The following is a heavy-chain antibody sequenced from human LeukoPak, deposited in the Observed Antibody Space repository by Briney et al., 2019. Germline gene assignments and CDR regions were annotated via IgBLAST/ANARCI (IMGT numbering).Heavy chain of an antibody. V-gene: IGHV4-34*01. D-gene: IGHD1-14*01. Sequence: PSETLSLTCAVYGGSFSGYYWSGIRQPPGKGLEGIGEINHSGSTNYNPSLKSRVTISVDTSKNQFSLKLSSVTAADTAVYYCAIGGNRAPYYYYMDVWGKGTTVTVSS. J-gene: IGHJ6*03. CDR2: INHSGST. CDR1: GGSFSGYY. CDR3: AIGGNRAPYYYYMDV.